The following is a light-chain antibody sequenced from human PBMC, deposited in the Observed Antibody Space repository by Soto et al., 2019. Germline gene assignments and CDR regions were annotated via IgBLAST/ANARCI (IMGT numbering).Light chain of an antibody. Sequence: VMTQTPLSLSVAPGQPPSIAPKASQSLLHITGETFLFWYLQKPGQSPQLLIYEVSTRVSGVPDRFSGSGSGTDFTLEISRVETDDVGIYYCMQSTQLPPTFGQGTRLEIK. CDR3: MQSTQLPPT. V-gene: IGKV2D-29*02. J-gene: IGKJ5*01. CDR2: EVS. CDR1: QSLLHITGETF.